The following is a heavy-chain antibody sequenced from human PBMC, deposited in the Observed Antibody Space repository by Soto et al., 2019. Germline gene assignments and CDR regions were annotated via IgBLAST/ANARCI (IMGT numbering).Heavy chain of an antibody. Sequence: PSQTLSLTCAISGDSVSSKTAAWNWIRQSPSRGLEWLGRTYFRSRRYNDYAISVKSRITINPDTSKNQFSLLLNSVTPEDTAVYYCASVSFDHFVHWFDPWGQGTLVTVSS. J-gene: IGHJ5*02. CDR1: GDSVSSKTAA. CDR2: TYFRSRRYN. CDR3: ASVSFDHFVHWFDP. D-gene: IGHD3-9*01. V-gene: IGHV6-1*01.